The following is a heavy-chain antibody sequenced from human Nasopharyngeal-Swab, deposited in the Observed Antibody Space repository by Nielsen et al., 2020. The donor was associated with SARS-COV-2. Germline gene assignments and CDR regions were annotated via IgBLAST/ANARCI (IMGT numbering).Heavy chain of an antibody. V-gene: IGHV3-48*02. CDR3: ASTSDCGGDCGNYYYYGMNV. CDR2: ISSSSSTI. J-gene: IGHJ6*02. CDR1: GFTFSSYS. Sequence: GGSLRLSCAASGFTFSSYSMNWVRQAPGKGLEWVSSISSSSSTIYYADSVKGRFTISRDNAKNSLYLQMNSLRDEDTAVYYCASTSDCGGDCGNYYYYGMNVWGQGTTVTVSS. D-gene: IGHD2-21*02.